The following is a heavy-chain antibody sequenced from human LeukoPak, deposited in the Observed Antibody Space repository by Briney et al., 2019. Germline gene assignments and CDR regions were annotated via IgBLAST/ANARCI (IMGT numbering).Heavy chain of an antibody. CDR1: AYTFSSYG. V-gene: IGHV1-18*01. D-gene: IGHD4-11*01. CDR3: ARDSQPATVVYSYYYGLDV. J-gene: IGHJ6*02. Sequence: GASVKLICTASAYTFSSYGISWVRQAPGQGLEWMGWISAYNGNTNYAQKFQGRVTMTTDASTSSDYMELMSLRSDDTAVYYCARDSQPATVVYSYYYGLDVWGQGTTVTVSS. CDR2: ISAYNGNT.